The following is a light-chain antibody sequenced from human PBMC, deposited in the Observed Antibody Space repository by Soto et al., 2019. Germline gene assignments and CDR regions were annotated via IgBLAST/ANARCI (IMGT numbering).Light chain of an antibody. CDR3: QHYASSLT. CDR1: QSVDSAF. V-gene: IGKV3-20*01. Sequence: EIVLTQSPASLSLSLGERATLSCRASQSVDSAFCDWYQQKPGQPPSLLMYGASRWATGIPDRFSGSGSGTDFTLTISLLEPEDFAVYYCQHYASSLTFGQGTKVE. CDR2: GAS. J-gene: IGKJ1*01.